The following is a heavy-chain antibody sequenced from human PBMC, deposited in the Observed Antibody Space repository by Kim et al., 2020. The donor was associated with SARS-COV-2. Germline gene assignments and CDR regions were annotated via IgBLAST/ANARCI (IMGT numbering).Heavy chain of an antibody. Sequence: ASYAQRFQGRVTITADESTSTAYMELSSLRSEDTAVYYCARAVVAATFDYWGQGTLVTVSS. V-gene: IGHV1-69*01. CDR2: A. CDR3: ARAVVAATFDY. D-gene: IGHD2-15*01. J-gene: IGHJ4*02.